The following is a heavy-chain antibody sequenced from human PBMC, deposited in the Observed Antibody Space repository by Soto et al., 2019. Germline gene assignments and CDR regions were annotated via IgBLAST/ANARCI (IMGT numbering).Heavy chain of an antibody. Sequence: QVQLEQSGTDVKKPGSSVKVSCKASGGTFRNYPINWVRQAPGQGLEWMGSIFPLTDRPHYAQKFQARFMISADKTTSTAHLELSSLTSDATAMYFCARGPLVVVSYFESWGQGTLVTVSS. CDR3: ARGPLVVVSYFES. CDR1: GGTFRNYP. CDR2: IFPLTDRP. J-gene: IGHJ4*02. V-gene: IGHV1-69*08.